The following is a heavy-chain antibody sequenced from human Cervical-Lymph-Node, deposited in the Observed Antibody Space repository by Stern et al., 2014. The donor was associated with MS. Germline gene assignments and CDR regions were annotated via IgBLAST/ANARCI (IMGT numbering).Heavy chain of an antibody. CDR1: GYSFTSYW. V-gene: IGHV5-51*03. D-gene: IGHD5-18*01. Sequence: EVHLVESGAEVKKPGESLKISCKGSGYSFTSYWIGWVRQMPGKGLEWMGIIYPGDSDTRYSPSFQGPVTLFADKSISPAYLQWSSLKASDTAMYYCARIQLYAFDIWGQGTMVTVSS. J-gene: IGHJ3*02. CDR2: IYPGDSDT. CDR3: ARIQLYAFDI.